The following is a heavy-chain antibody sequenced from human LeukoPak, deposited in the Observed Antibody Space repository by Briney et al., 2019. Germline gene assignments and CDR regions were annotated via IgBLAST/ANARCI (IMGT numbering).Heavy chain of an antibody. D-gene: IGHD2-2*01. CDR3: ARPTYCSSTSCPGLNFDY. V-gene: IGHV1-8*01. Sequence: ASVKVSCKASGYTFTSYDINWVRQATGQGLEWMGWMNPISGNTGYAQKFQGRVTMTRNTSISTAYMELSSLRSEDTAVYYCARPTYCSSTSCPGLNFDYWGQGTLVTVSS. J-gene: IGHJ4*02. CDR2: MNPISGNT. CDR1: GYTFTSYD.